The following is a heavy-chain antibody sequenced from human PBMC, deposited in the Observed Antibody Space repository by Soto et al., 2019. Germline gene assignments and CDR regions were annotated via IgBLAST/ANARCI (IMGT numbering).Heavy chain of an antibody. V-gene: IGHV1-18*01. D-gene: IGHD6-19*01. CDR2: ISAYNGNT. CDR1: GYTFTSHG. Sequence: ASVKVSCKASGYTFTSHGISWVRQAPGQGLEWMGWISAYNGNTNYAQKFQGRVTMTTDTSTSTAYMELRSLRSDDTAVYYCARESSGWSFDYWGQGALVTVSS. CDR3: ARESSGWSFDY. J-gene: IGHJ4*02.